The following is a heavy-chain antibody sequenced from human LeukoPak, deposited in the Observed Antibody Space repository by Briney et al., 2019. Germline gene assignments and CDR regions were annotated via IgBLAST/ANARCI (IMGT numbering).Heavy chain of an antibody. Sequence: SETLSLTCTVSGGSISSGSYYWSWIRQPAGKGLEWIGRIYTSGSTNYNPSLKSRVTISVDTSKNQFSLKLSSVTAADTAVYYCARHGGNIDHWGQGTLVTVSS. J-gene: IGHJ5*02. V-gene: IGHV4-61*02. D-gene: IGHD4-23*01. CDR1: GGSISSGSYY. CDR3: ARHGGNIDH. CDR2: IYTSGST.